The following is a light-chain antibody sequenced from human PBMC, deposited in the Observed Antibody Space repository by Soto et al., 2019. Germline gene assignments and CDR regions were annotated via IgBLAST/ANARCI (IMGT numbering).Light chain of an antibody. CDR2: DVS. J-gene: IGLJ2*01. Sequence: QSALTQPRSVSGSPGQSVTISCTGTSSDVGGYNYVSWYQQHPVKAPKLMIYDVSKRPSGVPDRFSGSKSGNTASLTISGLQAEDEADYYCCSYAGNYALVFGGGTQLTVL. CDR1: SSDVGGYNY. V-gene: IGLV2-11*01. CDR3: CSYAGNYALV.